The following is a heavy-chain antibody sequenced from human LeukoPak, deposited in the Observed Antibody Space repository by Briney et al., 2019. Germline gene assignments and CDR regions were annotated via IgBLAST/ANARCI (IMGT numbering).Heavy chain of an antibody. V-gene: IGHV4-30-4*08. CDR2: IYYSGST. J-gene: IGHJ4*02. Sequence: PSQTLSLTCTVSGGSISSGDYYWSWIRQPPGKGLEGIGYIYYSGSTYYNPSLKSRVTISVDTSKNQFSLKLSSVTAADTAVYYCAREGKDYDILTGTIGYWGQGTLVTVSS. D-gene: IGHD3-9*01. CDR1: GGSISSGDYY. CDR3: AREGKDYDILTGTIGY.